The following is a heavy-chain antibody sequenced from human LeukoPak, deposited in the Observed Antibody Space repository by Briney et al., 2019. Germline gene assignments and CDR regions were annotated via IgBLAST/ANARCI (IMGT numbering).Heavy chain of an antibody. V-gene: IGHV3-23*01. Sequence: PGESLRLSCEASGFPFDTYAMSWVRQAPGKGLEWVSTTSGRGYSTYYADSVKGRFTISRDNSKNTLDLQMNSLRAEDTALYYCAKDGEYCSGGSCYSDSWGQGTLVTVSS. D-gene: IGHD2-15*01. CDR1: GFPFDTYA. CDR2: TSGRGYST. CDR3: AKDGEYCSGGSCYSDS. J-gene: IGHJ4*02.